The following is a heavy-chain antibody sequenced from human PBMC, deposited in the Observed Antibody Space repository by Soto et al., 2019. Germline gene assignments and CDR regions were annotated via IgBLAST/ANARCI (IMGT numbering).Heavy chain of an antibody. CDR1: GGTFSSYA. J-gene: IGHJ6*02. Sequence: SVKVSCKASGGTFSSYAISWVRQAPGQGLEWMGGIIPIFGTANYAQKFQGRVTITADESTSTAYMELSSLRSEDTAVYYCARVEDYYDSSGYRGLGMDVWGQGTTVTVSS. CDR3: ARVEDYYDSSGYRGLGMDV. D-gene: IGHD3-22*01. CDR2: IIPIFGTA. V-gene: IGHV1-69*13.